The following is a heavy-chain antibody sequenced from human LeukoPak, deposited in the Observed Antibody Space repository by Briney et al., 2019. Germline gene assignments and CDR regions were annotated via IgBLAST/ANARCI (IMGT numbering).Heavy chain of an antibody. CDR2: ISAYNGNT. J-gene: IGHJ4*02. D-gene: IGHD2-2*01. Sequence: ASVKVSCTASGYTFTNYGISWVRQAPGRGLEWMGWISAYNGNTNYAQKLQGRVTMTTDTSTSTAYMELRSLTSDDAAVYYCARVGAYCTSTSCLDYWGQGTLVTVSS. V-gene: IGHV1-18*01. CDR1: GYTFTNYG. CDR3: ARVGAYCTSTSCLDY.